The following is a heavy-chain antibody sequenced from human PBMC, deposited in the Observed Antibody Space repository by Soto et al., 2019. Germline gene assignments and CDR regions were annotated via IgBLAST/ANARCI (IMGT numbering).Heavy chain of an antibody. Sequence: QVQLQESGPGLVKPSQTLSLSCTVSGGSLSSGGYYWSWIRQHPGKGLEWIGFIYYSGSTYYNPSLKRRVTISVDPSQNQFSLKLSSGTAADTAVYYCARDTQRGYSGYFDSWGQGTLVTVSS. CDR2: IYYSGST. D-gene: IGHD5-12*01. CDR3: ARDTQRGYSGYFDS. V-gene: IGHV4-31*03. CDR1: GGSLSSGGYY. J-gene: IGHJ4*02.